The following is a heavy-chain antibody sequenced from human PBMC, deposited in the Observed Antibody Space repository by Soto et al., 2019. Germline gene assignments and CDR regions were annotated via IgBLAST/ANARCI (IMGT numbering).Heavy chain of an antibody. V-gene: IGHV3-33*01. D-gene: IGHD1-7*01. J-gene: IGHJ3*02. CDR3: ARDNWNYVSAFDI. Sequence: QVQLVESGGGVVQPGRSLRLSCAASGFTFSSYAIHWVRQAPDKGLEWVAVIWSDGSNKYYADSVKGRFTISRDNSKNTLYLQMNSLRAEDTAVYYCARDNWNYVSAFDIWGQGTVVTVSS. CDR2: IWSDGSNK. CDR1: GFTFSSYA.